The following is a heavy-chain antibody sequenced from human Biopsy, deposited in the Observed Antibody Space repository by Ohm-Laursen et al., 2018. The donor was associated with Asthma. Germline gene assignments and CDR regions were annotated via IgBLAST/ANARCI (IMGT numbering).Heavy chain of an antibody. CDR1: GYTFNSAG. CDR3: ARAVDYSHYYGIDV. J-gene: IGHJ6*02. D-gene: IGHD3-10*01. Sequence: GASVKVSCNTSGYTFNSAGITWVRQAPGQGLEWMGWISVYNGNTKVAQKLQDRVTMITDTSTSTAYMELGSLRSDDTAVYFCARAVDYSHYYGIDVWGQGTTVIVS. V-gene: IGHV1-18*01. CDR2: ISVYNGNT.